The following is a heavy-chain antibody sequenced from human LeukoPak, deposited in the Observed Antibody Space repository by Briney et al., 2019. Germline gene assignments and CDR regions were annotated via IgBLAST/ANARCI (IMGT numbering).Heavy chain of an antibody. Sequence: ASVKVSCKASGYTFTGYYMHWVRQAPGQGLEWMGWINPNSGGTNYAQKFQGRVTMTRDTSISTAYMELSRLRSDDTAVYYCARLGEMATINGAFDIWGQGTMVTVSS. D-gene: IGHD5-24*01. J-gene: IGHJ3*02. CDR1: GYTFTGYY. CDR3: ARLGEMATINGAFDI. V-gene: IGHV1-2*02. CDR2: INPNSGGT.